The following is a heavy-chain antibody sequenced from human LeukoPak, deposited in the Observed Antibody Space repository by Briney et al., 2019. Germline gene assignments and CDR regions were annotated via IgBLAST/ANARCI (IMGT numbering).Heavy chain of an antibody. J-gene: IGHJ4*02. D-gene: IGHD2-15*01. Sequence: GASVKVSCKVSGYTLTELSMHWVRQAPGKGLEWMGGFDPEDGETIYAQKFQGRVTMTEDTSTDTAYMELSSLRSEDTAVYYCATGEAVVVAALFDYWGQGTLVTVSA. CDR2: FDPEDGET. CDR1: GYTLTELS. CDR3: ATGEAVVVAALFDY. V-gene: IGHV1-24*01.